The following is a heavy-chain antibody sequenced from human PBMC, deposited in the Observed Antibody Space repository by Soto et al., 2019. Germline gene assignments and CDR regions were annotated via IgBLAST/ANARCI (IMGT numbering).Heavy chain of an antibody. D-gene: IGHD6-19*01. Sequence: PGGSLRLSCTASGFTFGDYAMSWFRQAPGKGLEWVGFIRSKAYGGTTEYAASVKGRFTISRDDSKSIAYLQMNSLKTDDTAVYYCTRGRAVAGLGVFDPWGQGTLVTVSS. CDR3: TRGRAVAGLGVFDP. V-gene: IGHV3-49*03. CDR1: GFTFGDYA. CDR2: IRSKAYGGTT. J-gene: IGHJ5*02.